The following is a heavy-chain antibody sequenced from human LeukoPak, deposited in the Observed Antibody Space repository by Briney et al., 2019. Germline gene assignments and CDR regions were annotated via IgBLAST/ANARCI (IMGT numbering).Heavy chain of an antibody. CDR2: ISWNSGSI. V-gene: IGHV3-9*03. Sequence: PGRSLRLSCAASGFTFDDYAMHWVRQAPGKGLEWVSGISWNSGSIGYADSVKGRFTISRDNAKNSLYLQMNSLRAEDMALYYCAKGDYYDSSGYYEDWGQGTLVTDSS. CDR1: GFTFDDYA. D-gene: IGHD3-22*01. CDR3: AKGDYYDSSGYYED. J-gene: IGHJ4*02.